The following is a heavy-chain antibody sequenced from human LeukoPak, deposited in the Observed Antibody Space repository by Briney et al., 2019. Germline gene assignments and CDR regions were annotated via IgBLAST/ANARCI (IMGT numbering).Heavy chain of an antibody. J-gene: IGHJ4*02. Sequence: SETLSLTCTVSGGSIRSSSYYWGWIRQPPGKGLAWIGSMYYNGSTYYKLSLKSRITISVDTSKNQFSLKLSSVTAADTAVYYCGSSIDYWGQGTLVTVSS. CDR2: MYYNGST. CDR3: GSSIDY. D-gene: IGHD2-2*01. V-gene: IGHV4-39*01. CDR1: GGSIRSSSYY.